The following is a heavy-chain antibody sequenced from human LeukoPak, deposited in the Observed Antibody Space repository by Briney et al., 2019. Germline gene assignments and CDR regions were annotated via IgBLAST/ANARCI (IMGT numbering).Heavy chain of an antibody. D-gene: IGHD2-2*02. J-gene: IGHJ3*02. CDR3: ARVTYCCSTSCYKVGAFDI. CDR2: IYYSGST. V-gene: IGHV4-39*01. Sequence: SETLSLTCTVSGGSISSSSYYWGWIRQPPGRGLEWIGSIYYSGSTYYNPSLKSRVTISVDTSKNQFSLKLSSVTAADTAVYYCARVTYCCSTSCYKVGAFDIWGQGTMVTVSS. CDR1: GGSISSSSYY.